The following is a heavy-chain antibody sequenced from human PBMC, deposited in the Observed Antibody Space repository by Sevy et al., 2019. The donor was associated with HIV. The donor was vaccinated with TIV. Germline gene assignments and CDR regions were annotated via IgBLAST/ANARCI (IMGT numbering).Heavy chain of an antibody. V-gene: IGHV5-51*01. D-gene: IGHD3-9*01. CDR2: IYPGDSDT. CDR1: GYSFTSYW. CDR3: ARPSRGYDILTGYDY. J-gene: IGHJ4*02. Sequence: GESLKISCKGSGYSFTSYWIGWVRQMPGKGLEWMGIIYPGDSDTRYSPSFQGQVTISADKSISTAYLQWSSLKASDTVMYYCARPSRGYDILTGYDYWGQGTLVTVSS.